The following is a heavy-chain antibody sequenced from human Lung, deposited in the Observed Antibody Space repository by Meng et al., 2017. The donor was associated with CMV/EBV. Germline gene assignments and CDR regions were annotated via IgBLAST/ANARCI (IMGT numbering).Heavy chain of an antibody. CDR1: GFTFGDYA. CDR2: IRSKAYGGTT. J-gene: IGHJ6*01. CDR3: TRKLLSYYYYGMDV. Sequence: SCTASGFTFGDYAMSWVRQAPGKGLEWVGFIRSKAYGGTTEYAASVKGRFTISRDDSKSIAYLQMNSLKTEDTAVYYCTRKLLSYYYYGMDVWGQGNXVNGAS. D-gene: IGHD2-2*01. V-gene: IGHV3-49*04.